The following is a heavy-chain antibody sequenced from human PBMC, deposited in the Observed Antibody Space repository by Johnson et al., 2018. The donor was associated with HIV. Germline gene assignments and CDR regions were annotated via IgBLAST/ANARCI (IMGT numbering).Heavy chain of an antibody. V-gene: IGHV3-66*01. Sequence: MQLVESGGGLIQPGGSLRLSCAASGFTVSSNYMSWVRHAPGKELERVAVIYSGGSTYYADSVMGRFTISRDNSKNTLYLQMNSLRAEDTAVYYCARVRPKGSFDIWGQGTMVTVSS. D-gene: IGHD1-1*01. J-gene: IGHJ3*02. CDR1: GFTVSSNY. CDR2: IYSGGST. CDR3: ARVRPKGSFDI.